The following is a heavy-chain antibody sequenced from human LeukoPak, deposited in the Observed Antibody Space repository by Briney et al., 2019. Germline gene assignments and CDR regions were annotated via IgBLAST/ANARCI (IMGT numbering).Heavy chain of an antibody. V-gene: IGHV4-59*01. D-gene: IGHD3-10*01. CDR2: IYHSGSN. J-gene: IGHJ6*02. Sequence: SETLSLTCTVSGGSISSYYGSWIRQPPGKGLEWIGYIYHSGSNNHNPSLKSRVTISLDTAKNPFSLKLRTVTAADTAMYYCTWFRSALYGMDVRGQGITVTVSS. CDR3: TWFRSALYGMDV. CDR1: GGSISSYY.